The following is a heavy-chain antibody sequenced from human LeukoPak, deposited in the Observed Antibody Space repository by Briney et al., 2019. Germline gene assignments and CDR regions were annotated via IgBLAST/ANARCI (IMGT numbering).Heavy chain of an antibody. CDR1: GFTFSSYS. V-gene: IGHV3-66*01. J-gene: IGHJ4*02. CDR2: LYAGGST. Sequence: GGSLRLSCAASGFTFSSYSMNWVRQPPGKGLEWVSVLYAGGSTYYADSVKDRFTISRESYKNTFYLQMNNLRADDTAVYYCARVDGTWLQFDYWGQGTLVTVSS. CDR3: ARVDGTWLQFDY. D-gene: IGHD5-24*01.